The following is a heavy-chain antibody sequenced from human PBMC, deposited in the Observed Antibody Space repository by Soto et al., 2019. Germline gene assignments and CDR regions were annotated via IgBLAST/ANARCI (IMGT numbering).Heavy chain of an antibody. V-gene: IGHV4-31*03. CDR3: ARIDGGSSGWFSY. Sequence: QVHLQESGPGLVKPSQTLSLTCTVSGGSISSGGYYWSWIRQHPGKGLEWIGNIYYSGSTYYNPSLKSRVSISVDTSKNQFSLRLSSVTAADTAVYCCARIDGGSSGWFSYWGQGTLVTVSS. CDR1: GGSISSGGYY. J-gene: IGHJ4*02. CDR2: IYYSGST. D-gene: IGHD6-19*01.